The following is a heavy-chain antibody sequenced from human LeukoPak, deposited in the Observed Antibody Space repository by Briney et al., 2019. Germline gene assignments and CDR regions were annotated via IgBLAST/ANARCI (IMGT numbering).Heavy chain of an antibody. CDR3: ARRSGIAVAGAFDY. J-gene: IGHJ4*02. V-gene: IGHV3-21*04. CDR1: GFTFSSYS. Sequence: GGSLRLSCAASGFTFSSYSMNWVRQAPGKGLEWVSSISSSSYIYYADSVKGRFTISRDNAKNTLYLQMNSLRAEDTAVYYCARRSGIAVAGAFDYWGQGTLVTVSS. CDR2: ISSSSYI. D-gene: IGHD6-19*01.